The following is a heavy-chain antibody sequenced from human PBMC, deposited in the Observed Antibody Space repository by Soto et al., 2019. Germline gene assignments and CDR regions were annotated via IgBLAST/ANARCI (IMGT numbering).Heavy chain of an antibody. V-gene: IGHV3-30*18. CDR2: ISYDGSKN. D-gene: IGHD6-13*01. CDR3: AKDLKWYTSSWAPKMFGRYFYYGMDV. Sequence: QVQLVESGGGVVQPGRSLRLSCAASGFTVSSYGIHWVRQAPGKGLEWVAFISYDGSKNYYADFVKGRFTISRDNSRNTLYPQMNSLRAEDTAVYYCAKDLKWYTSSWAPKMFGRYFYYGMDVWGQGTTVTVSS. CDR1: GFTVSSYG. J-gene: IGHJ6*02.